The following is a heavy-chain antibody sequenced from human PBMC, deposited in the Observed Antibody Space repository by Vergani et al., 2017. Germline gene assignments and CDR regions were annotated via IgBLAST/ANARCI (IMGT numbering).Heavy chain of an antibody. CDR2: IIPVFYTA. CDR1: GSSFSNTG. Sequence: QVQLVQSGAEVKKPGSSVKVSCKASGSSFSNTGFSWVRQAPGQGLEWMGGIIPVFYTANFGQKFQGRLTITADESTSSVYMELSSLRSDDTAIYYCATFSGDTVFGQYGRLVWGQGTLVTVSS. CDR3: ATFSGDTVFGQYGRLV. V-gene: IGHV1-69*01. J-gene: IGHJ4*02. D-gene: IGHD3-3*01.